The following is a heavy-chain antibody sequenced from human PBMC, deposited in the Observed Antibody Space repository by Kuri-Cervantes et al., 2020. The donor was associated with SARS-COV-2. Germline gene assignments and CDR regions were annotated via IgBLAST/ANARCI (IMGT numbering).Heavy chain of an antibody. Sequence: ASVKVSCKASGYTLTGYYMHWVRQAPGQGLEGMGWINPNSGGTNYAQKFQGRVTMTRDTTIRTAYMELNRLGSDDTAGYYCARDGEYSSSFDYWGQGTLVTVSS. J-gene: IGHJ4*02. V-gene: IGHV1-2*02. CDR2: INPNSGGT. CDR3: ARDGEYSSSFDY. D-gene: IGHD6-6*01. CDR1: GYTLTGYY.